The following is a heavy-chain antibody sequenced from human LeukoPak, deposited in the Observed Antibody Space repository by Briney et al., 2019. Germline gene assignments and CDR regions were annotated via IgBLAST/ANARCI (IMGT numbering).Heavy chain of an antibody. V-gene: IGHV3-23*01. CDR3: AKYPSSSIWYFDL. Sequence: GGSLRLSCAASGFTFSSYVMSWVRQAPGKGLEWVSGIKGSGDSTYYASSVKGGFSISRDNSKNTLYLQMNNLRAEDTAVYSCAKYPSSSIWYFDLWGRGTLVTVSS. CDR1: GFTFSSYV. J-gene: IGHJ2*01. CDR2: IKGSGDST. D-gene: IGHD6-6*01.